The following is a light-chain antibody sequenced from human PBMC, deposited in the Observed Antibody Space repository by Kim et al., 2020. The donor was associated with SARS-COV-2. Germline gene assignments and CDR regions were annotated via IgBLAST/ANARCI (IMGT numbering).Light chain of an antibody. V-gene: IGKV3-11*01. CDR1: QIGSVY. Sequence: VWPGERATLPGRCRQIGSVYFVWYQQKPGQAPRVCLANASQRATGVPVRFSASGSGTDFTLTISSLEPEDFAVDYCQQRNNWPFTFGEGTKVDIK. CDR2: NAS. J-gene: IGKJ4*01. CDR3: QQRNNWPFT.